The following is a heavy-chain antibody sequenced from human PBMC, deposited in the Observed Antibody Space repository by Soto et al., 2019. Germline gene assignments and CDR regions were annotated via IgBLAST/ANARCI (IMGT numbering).Heavy chain of an antibody. CDR3: ARGSRSYYGSGSFYNWFDP. J-gene: IGHJ5*02. CDR1: GYTFTSYA. D-gene: IGHD3-10*01. CDR2: INAGNGNT. V-gene: IGHV1-3*01. Sequence: ASVKVSCKASGYTFTSYAMHWVRQAPGQRLEWMGWINAGNGNTKYSQKFQGRVTITRDTSASTAYMELSSLRSEDTAVYYCARGSRSYYGSGSFYNWFDPWGQGTLVTVS.